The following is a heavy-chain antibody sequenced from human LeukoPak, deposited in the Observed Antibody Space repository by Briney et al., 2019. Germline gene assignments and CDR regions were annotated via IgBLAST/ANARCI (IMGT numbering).Heavy chain of an antibody. CDR3: AREREATAGRRKTYVYYGLDV. D-gene: IGHD6-13*01. Sequence: GASVKVSCKASGYSFTAFYIHWVRQAPGQGPEWMGWSNPNSGGTKYAQKFRGRVTMTRDTSIRTVYMDLTGLTSDDTAVYYCAREREATAGRRKTYVYYGLDVGGQGPRSPSP. CDR2: SNPNSGGT. CDR1: GYSFTAFY. V-gene: IGHV1-2*02. J-gene: IGHJ6*02.